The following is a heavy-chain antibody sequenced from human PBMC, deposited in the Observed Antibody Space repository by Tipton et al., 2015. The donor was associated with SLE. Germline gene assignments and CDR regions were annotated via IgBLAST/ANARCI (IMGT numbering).Heavy chain of an antibody. D-gene: IGHD2-21*01. Sequence: LRLSCAASGFTFSTNAMSWVRQAPGKGLEWIGSFYHSGSTYYNPSLKSRVTISVDTSKNQFSLKLSSVTAADTAVYYCAVNVVVKVQVDYWGQGALVTVSS. CDR3: AVNVVVKVQVDY. J-gene: IGHJ4*02. CDR2: FYHSGST. CDR1: GFTFSTNA. V-gene: IGHV4-38-2*01.